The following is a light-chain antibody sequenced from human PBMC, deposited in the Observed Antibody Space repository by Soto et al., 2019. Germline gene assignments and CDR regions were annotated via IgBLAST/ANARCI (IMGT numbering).Light chain of an antibody. V-gene: IGKV3-20*01. J-gene: IGKJ2*01. CDR1: QRVSSAY. CDR2: GES. CDR3: QQSGSSFYT. Sequence: EIVVTQSPGTLSLSPGERATLSCRASQRVSSAYLAWYQQIPGQAPRLLIYGESSRATGIPDRISGSGSGTDFTLTISGLEPEDSAVYYCQQSGSSFYTFGQGTKLQIK.